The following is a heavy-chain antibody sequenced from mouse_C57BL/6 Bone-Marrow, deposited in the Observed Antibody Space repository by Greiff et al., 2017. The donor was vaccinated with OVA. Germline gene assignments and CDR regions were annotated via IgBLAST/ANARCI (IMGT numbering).Heavy chain of an antibody. CDR2: IWRGGST. J-gene: IGHJ3*01. CDR3: AKTTGVSNPPWFAY. D-gene: IGHD6-1*01. V-gene: IGHV2-5*01. Sequence: VQLQQSGPGLVQPSQSLSITCTVSGFSLTSYGVHWVRQSPGKGLEWLGVIWRGGSTDYTAAFMSRLSITKDNSKSQVFFKMNSLQADDTAIYYCAKTTGVSNPPWFAYWGQGTLVTVSA. CDR1: GFSLTSYG.